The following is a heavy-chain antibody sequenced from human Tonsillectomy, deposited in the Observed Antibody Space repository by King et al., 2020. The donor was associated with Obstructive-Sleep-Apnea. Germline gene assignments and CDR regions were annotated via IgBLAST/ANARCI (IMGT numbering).Heavy chain of an antibody. CDR2: INPNSGGT. V-gene: IGHV1-2*04. CDR1: GYTFTGYY. CDR3: ARDYYDSSGYRNFDY. Sequence: QLVQSGAEVKKPGASVKVSCKASGYTFTGYYMHWVRQAPGQGLEWMGWINPNSGGTNYAQKFQGWVTMTRDTSISTAYMELSRLRSDDTAVYYCARDYYDSSGYRNFDYWGQGTLVTVSS. J-gene: IGHJ4*02. D-gene: IGHD3-22*01.